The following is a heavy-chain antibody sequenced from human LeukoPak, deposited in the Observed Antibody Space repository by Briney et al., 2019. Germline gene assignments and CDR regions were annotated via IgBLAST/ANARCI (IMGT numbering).Heavy chain of an antibody. CDR1: GFTFSSYG. D-gene: IGHD3-22*01. Sequence: GGSLRLSCAASGFTFSSYGMHWVRQAPGKGLEWVAFIRYDGSNKYYADSVKGRFTISRDNSKDTLYLQMNSLRAEDTAVYYCARALRGYYDSSGYFDYWGQGTLVTVSS. CDR3: ARALRGYYDSSGYFDY. J-gene: IGHJ4*02. V-gene: IGHV3-30*02. CDR2: IRYDGSNK.